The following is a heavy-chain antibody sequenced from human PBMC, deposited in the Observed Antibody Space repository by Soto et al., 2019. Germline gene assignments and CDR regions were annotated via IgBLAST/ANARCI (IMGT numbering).Heavy chain of an antibody. CDR3: ATILPPHSHATEGYDFWSGYYDFDY. Sequence: ASVKVSCKASGYTFTSYYMHWVRQAPGQGLEWMGIINPSGGSTSYAQKFQGRVTMTRDTSTSTVYMELSSLRSEDTAVYYCATILPPHSHATEGYDFWSGYYDFDYWGQGTLVTVSS. J-gene: IGHJ4*02. CDR2: INPSGGST. V-gene: IGHV1-46*01. D-gene: IGHD3-3*01. CDR1: GYTFTSYY.